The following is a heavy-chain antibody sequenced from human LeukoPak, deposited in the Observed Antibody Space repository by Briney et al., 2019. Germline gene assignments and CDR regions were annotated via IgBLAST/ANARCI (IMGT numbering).Heavy chain of an antibody. J-gene: IGHJ4*02. CDR1: GGSISSYY. CDR2: IYCSGST. V-gene: IGHV4-59*01. Sequence: KPSETLSLTCTVSGGSISSYYWSWIRQPPGKGLEWIGYIYCSGSTNYNPSLKSRVTISVDTSKNQFSLKLSSVTAADTAVYYCARIHLLLWFGELSGYFDYWGQGTLVTVSS. D-gene: IGHD3-10*01. CDR3: ARIHLLLWFGELSGYFDY.